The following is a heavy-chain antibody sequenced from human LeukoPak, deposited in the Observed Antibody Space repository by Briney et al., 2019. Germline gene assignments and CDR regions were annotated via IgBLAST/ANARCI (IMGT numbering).Heavy chain of an antibody. CDR3: AKGNWGERLDWYFDL. CDR2: ITGSGGST. D-gene: IGHD1-26*01. V-gene: IGHV3-23*01. CDR1: GFTFSSYN. Sequence: GGSLRLSCAASGFTFSSYNMSWVRQAPGSGLEWVSGITGSGGSTYYADSVKGRFTISRDNSKNTLYLQMNSLRAEDTAVYYCAKGNWGERLDWYFDLWGRGTLVTVSS. J-gene: IGHJ2*01.